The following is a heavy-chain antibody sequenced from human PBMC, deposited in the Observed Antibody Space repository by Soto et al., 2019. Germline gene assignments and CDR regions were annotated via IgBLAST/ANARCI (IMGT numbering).Heavy chain of an antibody. Sequence: QVQLQESGPGLVKPSQTLSLTCTVSGGSISSGGYYWSWIRQHPGKGLEWIGYIYYSGSTYYNPSLKSRVTRSVDTSKNQFSLKLSSVTAADTAVYYCARDRTTVTPRSYWYFDLWGRGTLVTVSS. D-gene: IGHD4-17*01. CDR2: IYYSGST. CDR3: ARDRTTVTPRSYWYFDL. J-gene: IGHJ2*01. CDR1: GGSISSGGYY. V-gene: IGHV4-31*03.